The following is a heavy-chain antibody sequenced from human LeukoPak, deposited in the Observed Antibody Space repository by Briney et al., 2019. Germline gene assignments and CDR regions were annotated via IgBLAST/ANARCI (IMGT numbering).Heavy chain of an antibody. J-gene: IGHJ6*04. V-gene: IGHV3-48*01. CDR1: GFTFVVYS. Sequence: QSGGSLRLSCAVSGFTFVVYSMHWVRQAPGKGLEWVSYISSSSSTIYYADSVKGRFTIYRDNAKNSLYVQMNSLRAEDTAVYYCARDVGCNVWGKGTTVTVSS. CDR3: ARDVGCNV. CDR2: ISSSSSTI. D-gene: IGHD1-26*01.